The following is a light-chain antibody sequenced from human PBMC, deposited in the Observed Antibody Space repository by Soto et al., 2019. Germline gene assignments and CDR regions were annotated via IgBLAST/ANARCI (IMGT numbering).Light chain of an antibody. CDR1: RSDVGGYNY. J-gene: IGLJ2*01. Sequence: QSALTQPRSVSGSPGQSVTISCTGTRSDVGGYNYVSWYQQHPGKAPKLMIYDVTKRPSGVPDRFSGSKSGNTASLTISGLQAEDEADYYCCSYAGIYTMLFGGGTKLTVL. V-gene: IGLV2-11*01. CDR3: CSYAGIYTML. CDR2: DVT.